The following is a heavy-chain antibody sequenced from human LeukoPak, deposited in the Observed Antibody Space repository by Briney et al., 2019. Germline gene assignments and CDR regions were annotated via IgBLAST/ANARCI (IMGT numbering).Heavy chain of an antibody. J-gene: IGHJ4*02. CDR1: GFTVSSYC. Sequence: QAGGSLRLSCVASGFTVSSYCMTWVRQAPGKGLEWVANIKQDGSKKSYVDSVKGRFTISRDNAKNSLFLQMNSLRAEDTAVYYCARDKKNDYGDSYFDSWGQGTLVTVSA. D-gene: IGHD4-17*01. V-gene: IGHV3-7*01. CDR2: IKQDGSKK. CDR3: ARDKKNDYGDSYFDS.